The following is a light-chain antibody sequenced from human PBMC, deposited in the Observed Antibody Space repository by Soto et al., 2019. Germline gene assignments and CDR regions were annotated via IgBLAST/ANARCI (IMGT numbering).Light chain of an antibody. Sequence: DIQMTQSPSTLSASVGDRVTITCRASQTISNWLAWYQQKPGKAPKVLIFDASTLDGGVPSRFSGRRSGTDFTLTISSLPPSDFATYYFQQYNTYPLTFGGGIKVEI. V-gene: IGKV1-5*01. J-gene: IGKJ4*01. CDR3: QQYNTYPLT. CDR1: QTISNW. CDR2: DAS.